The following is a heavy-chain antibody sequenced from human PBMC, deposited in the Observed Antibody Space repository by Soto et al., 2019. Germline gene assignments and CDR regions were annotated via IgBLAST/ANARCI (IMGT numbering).Heavy chain of an antibody. D-gene: IGHD3-22*01. CDR3: ARDRGYDSSGYPISGWFDP. J-gene: IGHJ5*02. V-gene: IGHV1-18*01. CDR2: ISAYNGNT. Sequence: ASVKVSCKASGYTFTSYGISWVRQAPGQGLEWMGWISAYNGNTNYAQKLQGRVTMTTDTSTSTAYMELRSLRSDDTAVYYCARDRGYDSSGYPISGWFDPWGQGTLVTVSS. CDR1: GYTFTSYG.